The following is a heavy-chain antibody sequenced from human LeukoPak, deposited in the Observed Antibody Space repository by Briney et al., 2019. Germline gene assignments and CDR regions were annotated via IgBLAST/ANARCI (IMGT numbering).Heavy chain of an antibody. J-gene: IGHJ4*02. V-gene: IGHV4-34*01. CDR2: INHGGST. CDR3: ATTLGSYSYFDY. CDR1: GGSLSAYY. D-gene: IGHD1-26*01. Sequence: SETLSLTCAVYGGSLSAYYWTWIRQPPGKGLEWIGEINHGGSTYYNPSLKSRVTISVDTSKSQFSLKLSSVTAADTAVYYCATTLGSYSYFDYWGQGTLVTVSS.